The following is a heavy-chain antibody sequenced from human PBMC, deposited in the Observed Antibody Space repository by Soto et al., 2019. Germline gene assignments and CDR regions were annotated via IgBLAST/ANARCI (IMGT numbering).Heavy chain of an antibody. V-gene: IGHV4-30-4*01. CDR2: IYYSGST. CDR1: GGSISSGDYY. Sequence: PSETLSLTCTVSGGSISSGDYYWGWIRQPPGKGLEWIGYIYYSGSTYYNPSLKSRVTISVDTSKNQFSLKLSSVTAADTAVYYCARVALGIVVVPAANPDYYYYYGMDVWGQGTTVTVSS. D-gene: IGHD2-2*03. J-gene: IGHJ6*02. CDR3: ARVALGIVVVPAANPDYYYYYGMDV.